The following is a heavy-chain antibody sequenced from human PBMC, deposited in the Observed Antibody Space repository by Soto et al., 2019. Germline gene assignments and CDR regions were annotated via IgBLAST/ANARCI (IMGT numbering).Heavy chain of an antibody. CDR3: ASGKAGVSIHSAGYYYYMDV. J-gene: IGHJ6*03. V-gene: IGHV3-9*01. CDR1: GFTFDDYA. CDR2: ISWNSGSI. Sequence: GGSLRLSCAASGFTFDDYAMHWVRQAPGKGLEWVSGISWNSGSIGYADSVKGRFTISRDNAKNSLYLQMNSLRAEDTALYYCASGKAGVSIHSAGYYYYMDVWGKGTTVTVSS. D-gene: IGHD6-19*01.